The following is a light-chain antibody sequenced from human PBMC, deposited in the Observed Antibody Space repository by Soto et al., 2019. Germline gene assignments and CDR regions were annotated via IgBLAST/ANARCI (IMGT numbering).Light chain of an antibody. CDR1: SSNIGNND. V-gene: IGLV1-51*01. J-gene: IGLJ1*01. CDR2: DNN. Sequence: QSVLTQPPSVSAAPGQQVTISCSGSSSNIGNNDVSWYQQLPGAAPKLLIYDNNKRPSGIPDRFSGSKSGTSATLGITGLQTGDEADYYCGTWDSSLSVYVFGTGTKVTV. CDR3: GTWDSSLSVYV.